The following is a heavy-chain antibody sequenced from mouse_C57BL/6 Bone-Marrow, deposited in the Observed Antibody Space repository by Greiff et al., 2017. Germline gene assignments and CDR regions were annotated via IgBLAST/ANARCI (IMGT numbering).Heavy chain of an antibody. Sequence: EVMLVESGGGLVQPGGSLKLSCAASGFTFSDYGMAWVRQAPRTGPEWVAFISNLAYSIYYADTVTGRFTISRENAKNTLYLEMSSLRSEDTAMYYCARQDYGSSYDYAMDYWGQGTSVTVSS. V-gene: IGHV5-15*01. CDR1: GFTFSDYG. D-gene: IGHD1-1*01. CDR3: ARQDYGSSYDYAMDY. J-gene: IGHJ4*01. CDR2: ISNLAYSI.